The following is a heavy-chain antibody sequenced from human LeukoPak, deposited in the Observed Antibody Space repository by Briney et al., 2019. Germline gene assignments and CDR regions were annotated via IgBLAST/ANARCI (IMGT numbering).Heavy chain of an antibody. CDR3: ATTHFSSSSFLDP. CDR2: VYYSGST. J-gene: IGHJ5*02. D-gene: IGHD6-13*01. Sequence: SETLSLTCTVSGGSISSSSYYWGWIRQPPGKGLEWIGSVYYSGSTYYNPSLKSRATISVDTSKNQFSLKLSSVTAADTAVYYCATTHFSSSSFLDPWGQGTLVTVSS. CDR1: GGSISSSSYY. V-gene: IGHV4-39*07.